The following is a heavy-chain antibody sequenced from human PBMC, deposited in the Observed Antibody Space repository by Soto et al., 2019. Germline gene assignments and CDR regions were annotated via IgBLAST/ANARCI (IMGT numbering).Heavy chain of an antibody. V-gene: IGHV3-23*01. CDR2: ITTSGGST. CDR3: ENRNYGNIAY. CDR1: VFTWINSS. Sequence: WESXRFSGSASVFTWINSSIMVVRQAPGKGLEWVSTITTSGGSTYYADSVKGRFTISRDNSKNTLWLQMNSLRAEDTAVYYCENRNYGNIAYWGKGALATVSS. D-gene: IGHD4-17*01. J-gene: IGHJ4*02.